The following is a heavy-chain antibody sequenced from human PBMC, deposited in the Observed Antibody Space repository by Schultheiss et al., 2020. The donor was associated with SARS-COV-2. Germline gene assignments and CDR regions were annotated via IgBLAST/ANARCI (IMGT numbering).Heavy chain of an antibody. V-gene: IGHV3-74*01. J-gene: IGHJ4*02. D-gene: IGHD2-2*01. CDR1: GFTFSSYW. CDR2: ISSDGSNT. Sequence: GESLKISCAASGFTFSSYWMHWVRQAPGKGLVWVSRISSDGSNTNYADSVKGRFSISRDNAKNTVYLQMNSLRAEDTAVYYCAGVQYQLLFWASFDYWGQGTLVTVSS. CDR3: AGVQYQLLFWASFDY.